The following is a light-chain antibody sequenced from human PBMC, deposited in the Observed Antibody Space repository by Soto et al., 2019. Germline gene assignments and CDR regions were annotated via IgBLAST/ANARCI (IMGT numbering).Light chain of an antibody. J-gene: IGLJ2*01. CDR1: SSDAGGYNY. CDR3: SSYTSSSTPHVL. CDR2: DVS. V-gene: IGLV2-14*01. Sequence: QSVLTQPASVSGSPGQSITISCTGTSSDAGGYNYVSWYQQHPGKAPKLMIYDVSNRPSGVSNRFSGSKSGNTASLTISGLQAEDDAEYYCSSYTSSSTPHVLFGGGTKVTVL.